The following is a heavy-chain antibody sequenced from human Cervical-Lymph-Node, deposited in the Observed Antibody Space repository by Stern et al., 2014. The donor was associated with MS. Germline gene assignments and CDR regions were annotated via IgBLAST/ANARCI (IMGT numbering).Heavy chain of an antibody. CDR2: ITVYNGNT. CDR1: GYTFSSFA. J-gene: IGHJ4*02. CDR3: GRGWGDPRH. D-gene: IGHD3-16*01. V-gene: IGHV1-18*01. Sequence: VQLVESGAEVKKPGASVNVSCKASGYTFSSFAITWVRQAPGQGLEWMGTITVYNGNTNYAQRVQDRVTMTPDTPTNTAYRKGRTLRSDDTAVYYGGRGWGDPRHWGQGTLVTVSS.